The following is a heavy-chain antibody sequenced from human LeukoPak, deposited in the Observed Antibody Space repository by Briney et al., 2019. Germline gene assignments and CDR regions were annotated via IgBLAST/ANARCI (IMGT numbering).Heavy chain of an antibody. V-gene: IGHV4-61*02. D-gene: IGHD1-1*01. Sequence: SETLSLTCTASGGSISSGSYYWSWIRQPAGKGLEWIGRIYTSGSTNYNPSLKSRVTISVDTSKNQFSLKLSSVTAADTAVYYCARAGDGTPLYYYGMDVWGQGTTVTVSS. J-gene: IGHJ6*02. CDR2: IYTSGST. CDR1: GGSISSGSYY. CDR3: ARAGDGTPLYYYGMDV.